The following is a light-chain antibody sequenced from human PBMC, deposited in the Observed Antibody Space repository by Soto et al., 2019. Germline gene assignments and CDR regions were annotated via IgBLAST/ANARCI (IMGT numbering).Light chain of an antibody. V-gene: IGLV2-11*01. CDR3: CSYGGSFYV. Sequence: QSVLTQPHSVSGSPGQSVAISCSGTSSDDGGYNYVSWYQQHPGKAPKLIIFDVNKRPSGVPDRFSGSKSGNTASLTISGLQAEDEADYYCCSYGGSFYVVGTGTKLTVL. CDR1: SSDDGGYNY. J-gene: IGLJ1*01. CDR2: DVN.